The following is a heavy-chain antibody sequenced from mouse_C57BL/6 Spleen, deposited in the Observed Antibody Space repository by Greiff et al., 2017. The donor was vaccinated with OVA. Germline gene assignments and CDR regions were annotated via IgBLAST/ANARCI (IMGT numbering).Heavy chain of an antibody. D-gene: IGHD2-5*01. V-gene: IGHV1-82*01. CDR3: ARWGSNYPYFDY. Sequence: QVQLKESGPELVKPGASVKISCKASGYAFSSSWMNWVKQRPGKGLEWIGRIYPGDGDTNYNGKFKGKATLTADKSSSTAYMQLSSLTSEDSAVYFCARWGSNYPYFDYWGQGTTLTVSS. CDR2: IYPGDGDT. CDR1: GYAFSSSW. J-gene: IGHJ2*01.